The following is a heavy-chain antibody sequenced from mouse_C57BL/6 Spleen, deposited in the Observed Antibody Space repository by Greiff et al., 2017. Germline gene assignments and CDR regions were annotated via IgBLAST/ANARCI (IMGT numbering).Heavy chain of an antibody. CDR2: INPYNGDT. V-gene: IGHV1-20*01. J-gene: IGHJ2*01. CDR3: ARSQFPYYFDY. Sequence: DVKLQESGPELVKPGDSVKISCKASGYSFTGYFMNWVMQSHGKSLEWIGRINPYNGDTFYNQKFKGKATLTVDKSSSTAHMELRSLTSEDSAVYYCARSQFPYYFDYWGQGTTLTVSS. CDR1: GYSFTGYF.